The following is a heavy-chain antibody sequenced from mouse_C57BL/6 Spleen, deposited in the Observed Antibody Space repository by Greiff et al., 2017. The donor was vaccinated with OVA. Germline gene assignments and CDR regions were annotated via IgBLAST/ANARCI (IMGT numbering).Heavy chain of an antibody. Sequence: VHLVESGAELVKPGASVKMSCKASGYTFTTYPIEWMKQNHGKSLEWIGNFHPYNDDTKYNEKFKGKATLTVEKSSSTVYLELSRLTSDDSAVYYCARSGGYDGALAYWGQGTLVTVSA. D-gene: IGHD2-2*01. CDR2: FHPYNDDT. V-gene: IGHV1-47*01. CDR3: ARSGGYDGALAY. J-gene: IGHJ3*01. CDR1: GYTFTTYP.